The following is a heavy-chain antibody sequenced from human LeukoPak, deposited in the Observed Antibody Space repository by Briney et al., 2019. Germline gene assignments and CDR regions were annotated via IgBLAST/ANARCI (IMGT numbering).Heavy chain of an antibody. Sequence: GGSLRLSCAASGFIFRDYYMSWIRQAPGKGLEWISYMSSSGSSRYYADSVKGRFTISRDNAKNSLYLQMNSLRVEDTAVYYCAKDRYQYYDILTGYYRNDAFDIWGQGRMVTVSS. CDR3: AKDRYQYYDILTGYYRNDAFDI. CDR2: MSSSGSSR. J-gene: IGHJ3*02. V-gene: IGHV3-11*01. D-gene: IGHD3-9*01. CDR1: GFIFRDYY.